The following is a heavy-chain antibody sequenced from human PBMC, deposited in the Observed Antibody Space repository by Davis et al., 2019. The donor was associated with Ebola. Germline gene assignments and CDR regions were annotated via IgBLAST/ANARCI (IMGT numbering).Heavy chain of an antibody. CDR2: IRYDGSNK. V-gene: IGHV3-30*02. J-gene: IGHJ6*03. D-gene: IGHD2/OR15-2a*01. Sequence: GESLKISCAASGFTFSSYGMHWVRQAPGKGLEWVAFIRYDGSNKYYADSVKGRFTISRDNSKNTLYLQMNSLRAEDTAVYYCAKDPNLNKPYYYYYYMDVWGKGTTVTVSS. CDR1: GFTFSSYG. CDR3: AKDPNLNKPYYYYYYMDV.